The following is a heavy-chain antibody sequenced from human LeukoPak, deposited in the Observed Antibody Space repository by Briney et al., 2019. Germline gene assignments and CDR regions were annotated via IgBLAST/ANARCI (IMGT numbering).Heavy chain of an antibody. CDR3: ARDRALLYYYDSSGTDAFDI. CDR1: GYTFTGYY. D-gene: IGHD3-22*01. J-gene: IGHJ3*02. Sequence: GASVKVSCKASGYTFTGYYMHWVRQAPGQGLEWMGWINPNSGGTNCAQKFQGWVTMTRDTSISTAYMELSRLRSDDTAVYYCARDRALLYYYDSSGTDAFDIWGQGTMVTVSS. V-gene: IGHV1-2*04. CDR2: INPNSGGT.